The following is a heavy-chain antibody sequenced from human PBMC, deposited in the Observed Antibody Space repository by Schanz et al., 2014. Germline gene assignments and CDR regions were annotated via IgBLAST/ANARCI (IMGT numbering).Heavy chain of an antibody. D-gene: IGHD3-3*01. J-gene: IGHJ4*02. CDR1: GFTFSDYC. CDR3: VRDSFFAFDY. V-gene: IGHV3-21*01. Sequence: EVQLLESGGGLVQPGGSLRLSCTASGFTFSDYCMSWVRQAPGKGLEWVSSISSHSSHTYYADSVKGRFTVSRDNAKNPVNLKMSSLSADDTAVYCCVRDSFFAFDYWGQGTLVTVSS. CDR2: ISSHSSHT.